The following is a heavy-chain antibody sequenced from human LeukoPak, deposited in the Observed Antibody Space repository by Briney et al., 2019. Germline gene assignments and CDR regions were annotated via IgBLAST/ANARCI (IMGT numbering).Heavy chain of an antibody. J-gene: IGHJ4*02. CDR3: ASWVDSDVYFDY. Sequence: SETLSLTCTVSGGSISSSSYYWGWIRQPPGKGLEWIGSIYYSGSTYYNPSLKSRVTISVDTSKNQFPLKLSAVTAADTAVYYCASWVDSDVYFDYWGQGTLVTVSS. CDR1: GGSISSSSYY. V-gene: IGHV4-39*01. D-gene: IGHD2-21*01. CDR2: IYYSGST.